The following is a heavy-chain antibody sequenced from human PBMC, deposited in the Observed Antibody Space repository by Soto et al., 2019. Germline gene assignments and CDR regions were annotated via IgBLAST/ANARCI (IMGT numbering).Heavy chain of an antibody. J-gene: IGHJ6*02. CDR2: IDPSDSYT. V-gene: IGHV5-10-1*01. CDR3: ASSVGAAQRLYYYYGMDV. CDR1: GYSFTTYW. Sequence: RGESLKISCKGSGYSFTTYWISWVRQMPGKGLEWMGRIDPSDSYTNYSPSFQGHVTISADKSISTAYLQWSSLKASDTAMYYCASSVGAAQRLYYYYGMDVWGQGTTVTVSS. D-gene: IGHD2-15*01.